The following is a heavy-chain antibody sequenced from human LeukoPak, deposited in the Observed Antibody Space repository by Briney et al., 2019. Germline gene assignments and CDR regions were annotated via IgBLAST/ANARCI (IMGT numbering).Heavy chain of an antibody. CDR3: ARVHVSGSGYPFDY. J-gene: IGHJ4*02. CDR2: IRADAVTT. D-gene: IGHD3-22*01. V-gene: IGHV3-23*01. CDR1: GFIFSHHG. Sequence: GGSLRLSCATSGFIFSHHGMNWVRQAPGKGLEWVSGIRADAVTTYYADSVKGRFIISRDNSKNTVYLQMNSLSAEDAAVYYCARVHVSGSGYPFDYWGQGTLVTVSS.